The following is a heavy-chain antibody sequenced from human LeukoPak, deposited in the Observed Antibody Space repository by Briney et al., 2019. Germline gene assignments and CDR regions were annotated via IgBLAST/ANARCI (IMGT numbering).Heavy chain of an antibody. Sequence: GGSLRLSCAASGFTFSDYYMTWIRQTPGKGLEWVSYISSSGNTINYADPVEGRFTISRDNAKNSLYLQMNSLRAEDTAVYFCARAGDYDFYYYMDVWGKGTTVTVSS. J-gene: IGHJ6*03. D-gene: IGHD4-17*01. V-gene: IGHV3-11*01. CDR1: GFTFSDYY. CDR2: ISSSGNTI. CDR3: ARAGDYDFYYYMDV.